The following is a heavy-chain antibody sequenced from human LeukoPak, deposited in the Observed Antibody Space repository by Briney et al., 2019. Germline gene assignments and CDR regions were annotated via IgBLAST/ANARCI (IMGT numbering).Heavy chain of an antibody. CDR1: GYTFTGYY. CDR2: INPNSGGT. J-gene: IGHJ4*02. Sequence: GASVKVSCKASGYTFTGYYMHWVRQAPGQGLEWMGWINPNSGGTNYAQKLQGRVTMTTDTSTSTAYTELRSLRSDDTAVYYCARERGWFGELEPPNFDYWGQGTLVTVSS. CDR3: ARERGWFGELEPPNFDY. D-gene: IGHD3-10*01. V-gene: IGHV1-2*02.